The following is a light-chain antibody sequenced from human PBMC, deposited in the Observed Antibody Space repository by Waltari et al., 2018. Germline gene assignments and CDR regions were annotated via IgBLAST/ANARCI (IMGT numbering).Light chain of an antibody. J-gene: IGLJ2*01. CDR3: SSYSTSSSLIL. CDR1: SSDVGGHDY. CDR2: DVN. Sequence: QSPLSQPASVSGSPGQSITIPCTGASSDVGGHDYVSWYQQHPGKAPKLIIRDVNNRPSGVSNRFSGSKSGNTASLTISGLQAEDEADYYCSSYSTSSSLILFGEGTKVTVL. V-gene: IGLV2-14*03.